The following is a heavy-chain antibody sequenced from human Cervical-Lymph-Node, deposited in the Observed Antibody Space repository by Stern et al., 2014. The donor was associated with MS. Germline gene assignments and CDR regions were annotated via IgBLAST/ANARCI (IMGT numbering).Heavy chain of an antibody. CDR1: GFSFSNYW. J-gene: IGHJ4*02. Sequence: DQLVQSGGGLVQPGGSLRLSCAASGFSFSNYWMHWVRQVPGKGLVWVSRISPDGSTTDYADSVKGRFTISRDNAKDTLSLEMSSLRAEDTAVYFCNLQYCSWGVCPSRYWGQGTLVAVSS. V-gene: IGHV3-74*02. CDR2: ISPDGSTT. D-gene: IGHD2-8*02. CDR3: NLQYCSWGVCPSRY.